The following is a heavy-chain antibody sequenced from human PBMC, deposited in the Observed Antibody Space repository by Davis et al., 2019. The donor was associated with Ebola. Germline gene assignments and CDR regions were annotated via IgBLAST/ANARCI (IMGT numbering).Heavy chain of an antibody. J-gene: IGHJ5*02. D-gene: IGHD6-13*01. CDR1: GFTFSNYA. CDR2: ISGSGATT. Sequence: GESLKISCAASGFTFSNYAMSWVRQAPGKGLEWVSGISGSGATTYYADSVKGRFTISRDNSKNTLYLQMNSLRAEDTAVYYCAKAAGIAAAGTWNWFDPWGQGTLVTVSS. CDR3: AKAAGIAAAGTWNWFDP. V-gene: IGHV3-23*01.